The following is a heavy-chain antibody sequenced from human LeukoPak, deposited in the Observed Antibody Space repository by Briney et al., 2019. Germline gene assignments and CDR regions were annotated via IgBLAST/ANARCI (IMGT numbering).Heavy chain of an antibody. CDR2: IYYSGST. J-gene: IGHJ5*02. D-gene: IGHD3-10*01. Sequence: SQTLSLTCTVSGGSISSGGYYWSWIRQHPGKGLEWIGYIYYSGSTYYNPSLKSRVTISVARPKNQFSLKLSSVTAADTAVYYCARAKVDGPYYYGSGSYNWFDPWGQGTLVTVSS. V-gene: IGHV4-31*03. CDR3: ARAKVDGPYYYGSGSYNWFDP. CDR1: GGSISSGGYY.